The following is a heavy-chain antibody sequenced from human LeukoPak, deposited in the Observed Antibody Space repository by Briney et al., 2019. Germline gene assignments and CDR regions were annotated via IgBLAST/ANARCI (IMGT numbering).Heavy chain of an antibody. CDR3: ARRMTYGSGSPWFDP. CDR1: GGSISSSSDY. CDR2: IYYSGST. D-gene: IGHD3-10*01. J-gene: IGHJ5*02. V-gene: IGHV4-39*07. Sequence: SETLSLTCTVSGGSISSSSDYWGWIRQPPGKGLEWIGSIYYSGSTYFNPSLKSRVTISVDTSKNQFSLKLNFVTAADTAVYYCARRMTYGSGSPWFDPWGQGTLVTVSS.